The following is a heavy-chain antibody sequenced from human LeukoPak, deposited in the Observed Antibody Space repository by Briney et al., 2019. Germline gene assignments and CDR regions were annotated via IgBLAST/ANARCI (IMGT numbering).Heavy chain of an antibody. J-gene: IGHJ4*02. CDR1: GFTFSSYG. CDR2: ISYDGSNK. CDR3: AKLLDVEGSLDY. D-gene: IGHD1-26*01. Sequence: GGSLRLSCAASGFTFSSYGMHWVRQAPGKGLEWVAVISYDGSNKYYADSVKGRFTISRDNSENTLYLQMNSLRAEDTAVYYCAKLLDVEGSLDYWGQGTLVTVSS. V-gene: IGHV3-30*18.